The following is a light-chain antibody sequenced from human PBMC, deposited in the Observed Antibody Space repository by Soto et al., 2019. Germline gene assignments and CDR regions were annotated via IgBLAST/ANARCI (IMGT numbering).Light chain of an antibody. CDR2: YDS. J-gene: IGLJ1*01. Sequence: SYELAQPPSMSVAPGKTARITCGGNNIGSKSVHWYQQKPGQAPVLVIYYDSDRPSGIPERFSGSNSGNTATLTISRVEAGDEADYYCQVWDSSSDLYVFGTGTKLTVL. V-gene: IGLV3-21*04. CDR1: NIGSKS. CDR3: QVWDSSSDLYV.